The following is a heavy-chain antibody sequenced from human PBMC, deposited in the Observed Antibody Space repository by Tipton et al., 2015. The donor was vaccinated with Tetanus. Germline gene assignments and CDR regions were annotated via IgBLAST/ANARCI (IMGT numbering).Heavy chain of an antibody. Sequence: TLSLTCTVSGGSISGSSYYWGWIRQPPGKGLEWIGSIYYSGSSYYNPTLKSRVTISMDRSNTQFSLRLDSLTAADTAVYYCARAAGFLGLTHDFWGRGTLVSVSS. CDR1: GGSISGSSYY. J-gene: IGHJ4*02. D-gene: IGHD2/OR15-2a*01. V-gene: IGHV4-39*07. CDR2: IYYSGSS. CDR3: ARAAGFLGLTHDF.